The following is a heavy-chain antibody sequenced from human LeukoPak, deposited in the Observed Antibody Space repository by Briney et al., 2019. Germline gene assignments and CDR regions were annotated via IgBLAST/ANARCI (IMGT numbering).Heavy chain of an antibody. CDR1: GYTFTSYY. CDR2: INPSGGST. Sequence: ASVKVSCKASGYTFTSYYMHWVRQAPGQGLEWMGIINPSGGSTSYAQKFQGRVTMTRDTSTSTVYMELSSLRSEDTAVYYCARADPLYIVLMVYATHLDYWGQGTLVTVPS. D-gene: IGHD2-8*01. J-gene: IGHJ4*02. CDR3: ARADPLYIVLMVYATHLDY. V-gene: IGHV1-46*01.